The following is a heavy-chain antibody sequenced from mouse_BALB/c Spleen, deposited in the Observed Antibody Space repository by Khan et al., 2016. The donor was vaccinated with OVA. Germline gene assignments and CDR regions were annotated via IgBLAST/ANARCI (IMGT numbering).Heavy chain of an antibody. CDR2: IWAGGST. CDR1: GFSLTSYG. V-gene: IGHV2-9*02. D-gene: IGHD1-3*01. J-gene: IGHJ2*01. Sequence: HVPLTASGPGLVAPSQSLSITCTVSGFSLTSYGVHWVRQPPGKGLEWLGVIWAGGSTNYNSALMSRLSISQDTSKSPVFLKMNSLQKEDTAMYYCARREDKGGQG. CDR3: ARREDK.